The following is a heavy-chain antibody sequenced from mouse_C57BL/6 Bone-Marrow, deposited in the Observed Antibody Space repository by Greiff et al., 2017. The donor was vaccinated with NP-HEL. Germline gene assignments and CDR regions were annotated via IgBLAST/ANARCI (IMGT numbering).Heavy chain of an antibody. CDR1: GFSFNTYA. Sequence: DAGGGLVQPKGSLKLSCAASGFSFNTYAMNWVRQAPGKGLEWVARIRSKSNNYATYYADSVKDRFTISRDDSESMLYLQMNNLKTEDTAMYYCVSLRGFAYWGQGTLVTVSA. J-gene: IGHJ3*01. CDR3: VSLRGFAY. CDR2: IRSKSNNYAT. V-gene: IGHV10-1*01.